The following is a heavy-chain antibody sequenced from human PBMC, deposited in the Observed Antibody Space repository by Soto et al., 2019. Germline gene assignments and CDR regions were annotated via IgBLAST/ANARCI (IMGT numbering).Heavy chain of an antibody. CDR2: ISAYNGNT. J-gene: IGHJ4*02. V-gene: IGHV1-18*01. Sequence: QVQLVQSGAEVKKPGASVKVSCKASGYTFASYAISWMRQAPGQGLEWMGWISAYNGNTNYAQKLQGRVTMTTDTPTSTAYMALRSLRSADTAVYYCARDPPPPAYWGQGTLVTVSS. CDR3: ARDPPPPAY. D-gene: IGHD2-2*01. CDR1: GYTFASYA.